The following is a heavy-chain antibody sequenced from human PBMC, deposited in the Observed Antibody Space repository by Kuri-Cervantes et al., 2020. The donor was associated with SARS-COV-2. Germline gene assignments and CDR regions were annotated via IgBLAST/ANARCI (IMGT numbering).Heavy chain of an antibody. CDR1: GFTFSSYW. V-gene: IGHV3-7*01. CDR3: ARSGLSWDFWSGYYTPPNWFDP. J-gene: IGHJ5*02. CDR2: IKQDGSEK. D-gene: IGHD3-3*01. Sequence: GESLKISCAASGFTFSSYWMSWVRQAPGKGLEWVANIKQDGSEKYYVDSVKGRFTISRDNAKNSLYLQMNSLRAEDTAVYYCARSGLSWDFWSGYYTPPNWFDPWGQGTLVTVSS.